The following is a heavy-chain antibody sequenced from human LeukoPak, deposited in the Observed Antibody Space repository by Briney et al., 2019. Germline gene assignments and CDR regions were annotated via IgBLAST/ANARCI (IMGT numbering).Heavy chain of an antibody. J-gene: IGHJ4*02. Sequence: PGGSLRLSXAASGFTFSTYWMHWVRQAPGKGLVWVSRINSDGSSTSYADSVKGRFTFSRDNAKNTLYLQMNSLRAEDTAVYYCVRDYYGSGSFDYWGQGTLVTVSS. V-gene: IGHV3-74*01. D-gene: IGHD3-10*01. CDR3: VRDYYGSGSFDY. CDR2: INSDGSST. CDR1: GFTFSTYW.